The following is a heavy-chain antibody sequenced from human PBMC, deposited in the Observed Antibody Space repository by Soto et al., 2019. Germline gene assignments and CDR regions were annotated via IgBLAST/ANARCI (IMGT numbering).Heavy chain of an antibody. CDR1: GYTLTELS. CDR2: FDPEDGET. Sequence: ASVKVSCKVSGYTLTELSMHWVRQAPGKGLEWMGGFDPEDGETIYAQKFQGRVTMTEDTSTDTAYMELSSLRSEDTAVYYCATDSWAVACYGILDVWGQGTTVPVSS. J-gene: IGHJ6*02. D-gene: IGHD6-19*01. CDR3: ATDSWAVACYGILDV. V-gene: IGHV1-24*01.